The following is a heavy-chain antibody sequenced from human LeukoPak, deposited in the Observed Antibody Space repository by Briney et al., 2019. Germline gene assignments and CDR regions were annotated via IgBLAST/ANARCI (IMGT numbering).Heavy chain of an antibody. D-gene: IGHD2-2*01. J-gene: IGHJ6*02. CDR2: INHSGRT. CDR1: GGSFSDYL. V-gene: IGHV4-34*01. Sequence: SETLSLTCAVYGGSFSDYLWGWIRQPPGKGLEWIGEINHSGRTYYNPSLKSRVTISVDTSKNQFSLNLSSVTAADTAVYYCARDVVAVPAAIHYGMDVWGQGTTVTVSS. CDR3: ARDVVAVPAAIHYGMDV.